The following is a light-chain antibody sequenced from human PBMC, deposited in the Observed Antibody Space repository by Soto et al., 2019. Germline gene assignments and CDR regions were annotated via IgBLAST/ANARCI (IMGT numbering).Light chain of an antibody. J-gene: IGLJ1*01. CDR1: SSDVGSYNL. CDR2: EVS. V-gene: IGLV2-23*02. Sequence: QSALTQPASVSGSPGQSIIISCTGTSSDVGSYNLVSWYQQHPGKAPKLMIYEVSKRPSGVSNRFSGSKSGNTASLTISGLQAEDEADYYCCSYAGSSTPVIFGTGTKLTVL. CDR3: CSYAGSSTPVI.